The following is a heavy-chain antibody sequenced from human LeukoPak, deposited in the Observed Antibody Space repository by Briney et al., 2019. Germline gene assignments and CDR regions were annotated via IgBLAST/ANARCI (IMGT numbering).Heavy chain of an antibody. J-gene: IGHJ5*02. Sequence: SQTLSLTCAISGDSVSSNSAAWDWIRQSPWRGLEWLGRTYYRSKWYNDYAVSVKSRITINPDTSKNQFSLQLNSVTPEDTAVYYCARAIRYNWKHWFDPWGQGTLVTVSS. V-gene: IGHV6-1*01. CDR1: GDSVSSNSAA. CDR3: ARAIRYNWKHWFDP. D-gene: IGHD1-20*01. CDR2: TYYRSKWYN.